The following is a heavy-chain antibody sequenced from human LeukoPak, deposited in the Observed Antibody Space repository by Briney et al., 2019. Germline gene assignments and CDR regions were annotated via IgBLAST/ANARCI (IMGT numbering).Heavy chain of an antibody. J-gene: IGHJ5*02. Sequence: PGGSLRLPCAASGFTFSNAWMSWVRQAPGKGLEWVGRIKSKTDGGTTDYAAPVKGRFTISRDDSKNTLYLQMNSLKTEDTAVYYCTTDAGSSWYGPHWFDPWGQGTLVTVSS. CDR2: IKSKTDGGTT. D-gene: IGHD6-13*01. V-gene: IGHV3-15*01. CDR3: TTDAGSSWYGPHWFDP. CDR1: GFTFSNAW.